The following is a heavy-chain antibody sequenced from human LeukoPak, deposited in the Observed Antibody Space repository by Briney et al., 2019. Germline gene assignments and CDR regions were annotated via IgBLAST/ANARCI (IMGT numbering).Heavy chain of an antibody. D-gene: IGHD1-7*01. V-gene: IGHV1-18*01. CDR1: GYTFTSYG. CDR2: ISAYNGNT. CDR3: ARFLGGFGITGTTDY. J-gene: IGHJ4*02. Sequence: ASVKVSCKASGYTFTSYGISWVRQAPGQGLEWMGWISAYNGNTNYAQKLQGRVTMTTDTSTSTAYMELSSLRSEDTAVYYCARFLGGFGITGTTDYWGQGTLVTVSS.